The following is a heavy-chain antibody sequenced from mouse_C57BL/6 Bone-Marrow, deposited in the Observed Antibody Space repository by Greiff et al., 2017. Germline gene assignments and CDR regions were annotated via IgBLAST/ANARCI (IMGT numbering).Heavy chain of an antibody. V-gene: IGHV1-54*01. CDR3: ARHGTDAWCAY. Sequence: VKLLESGAELVRPGTSVKVSCKASGYAFTNYWIEWVKQRPGQGLEWIGVIYPGSGGTNYNEKFKGKATLTVDKSSSTAYMQLSSLTSEDSAVYFCARHGTDAWCAYWGQGTLVTVSA. D-gene: IGHD2-3*01. J-gene: IGHJ3*01. CDR1: GYAFTNYW. CDR2: IYPGSGGT.